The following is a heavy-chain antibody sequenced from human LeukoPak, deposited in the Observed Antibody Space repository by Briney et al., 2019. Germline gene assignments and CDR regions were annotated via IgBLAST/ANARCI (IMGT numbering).Heavy chain of an antibody. D-gene: IGHD3-9*01. V-gene: IGHV3-7*01. CDR3: AGPVLTGYYSDYFDY. Sequence: PGGSLRLSCAASGFTFSSYWMSWVRQAPGKGLEWVANIKQDGSVKYYVDSVKGRFTISRDNAKNSLYLQMNSLRAEDTAVYYCAGPVLTGYYSDYFDYWGQGTLVTVSS. CDR1: GFTFSSYW. CDR2: IKQDGSVK. J-gene: IGHJ4*02.